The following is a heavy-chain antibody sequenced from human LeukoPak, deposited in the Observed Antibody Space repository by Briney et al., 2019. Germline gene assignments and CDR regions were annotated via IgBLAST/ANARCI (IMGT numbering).Heavy chain of an antibody. CDR3: ARGRAGTTVYYGMDV. CDR1: GFTVSNNY. V-gene: IGHV3-53*01. J-gene: IGHJ6*02. D-gene: IGHD1-1*01. CDR2: IYGGGST. Sequence: GGSLRLSCAASGFTVSNNYMSWVRQAPGKGLEWVSVIYGGGSTYYADSVKGRFSTSRDNSKNTPYLQMNSLRAEDTAVYYCARGRAGTTVYYGMDVWGQGTTVTVSS.